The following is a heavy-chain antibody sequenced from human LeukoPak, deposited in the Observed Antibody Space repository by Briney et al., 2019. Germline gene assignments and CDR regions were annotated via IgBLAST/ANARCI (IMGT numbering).Heavy chain of an antibody. CDR2: IRYDGSNK. Sequence: GGSLGLSCAASGFTFSSYGMHWVRQAPGKGLEWVAFIRYDGSNKYYADSVKGRFTISRDNSKNTLYLQMNSLRAEDTAVYYCAKAYGYYFDYWGQGTLVTVSS. V-gene: IGHV3-30*02. D-gene: IGHD3-10*01. CDR3: AKAYGYYFDY. J-gene: IGHJ4*02. CDR1: GFTFSSYG.